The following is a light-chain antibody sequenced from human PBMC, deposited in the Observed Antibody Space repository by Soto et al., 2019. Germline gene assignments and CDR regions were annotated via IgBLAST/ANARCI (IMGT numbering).Light chain of an antibody. CDR2: ANH. CDR3: ATWDDNLDGPV. J-gene: IGLJ3*02. Sequence: QSVLTQSPSASGTPGQTVTISCSGNNSNIGSYSLNWYRQVPGTAPKLIIFANHLRPSGVPDRFSGSKSGTSASLAISALQSEDEAVYYCATWDDNLDGPVFGGGTQLTVL. CDR1: NSNIGSYS. V-gene: IGLV1-44*01.